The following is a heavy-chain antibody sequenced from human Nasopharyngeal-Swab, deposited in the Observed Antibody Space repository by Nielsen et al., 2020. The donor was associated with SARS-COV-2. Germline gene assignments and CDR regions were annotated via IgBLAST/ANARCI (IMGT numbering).Heavy chain of an antibody. J-gene: IGHJ4*02. CDR3: AKTNDRHSSSYYFDY. D-gene: IGHD6-6*01. CDR2: IYYSGST. Sequence: SETLSLTCTVSGGSISSSSYYWGWIRQPPGKGLEWIGSIYYSGSTYYNPSLKSRVTISVDTSKNQFSLKLSSVTAADTAVYYCAKTNDRHSSSYYFDYWGQGALVTVSS. V-gene: IGHV4-39*07. CDR1: GGSISSSSYY.